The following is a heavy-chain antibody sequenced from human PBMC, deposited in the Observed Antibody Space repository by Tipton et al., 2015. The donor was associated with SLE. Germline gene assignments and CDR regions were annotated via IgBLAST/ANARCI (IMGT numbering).Heavy chain of an antibody. V-gene: IGHV4-34*01. Sequence: TLSLTCAVYGGSFSGYYWSWIRQPPGKGLEWIGEINHSGSTYYNPSLKSRVTISVDTSKNQFSLKLSSVTAADTAVYYCAKRGDWDYYFDYWGQGTLVTVSS. J-gene: IGHJ4*02. CDR3: AKRGDWDYYFDY. CDR1: GGSFSGYY. D-gene: IGHD3-10*01. CDR2: INHSGST.